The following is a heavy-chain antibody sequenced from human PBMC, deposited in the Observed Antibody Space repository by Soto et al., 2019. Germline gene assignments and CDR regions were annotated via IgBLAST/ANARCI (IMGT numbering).Heavy chain of an antibody. CDR3: ARGRIQLWYPFDY. J-gene: IGHJ4*02. CDR1: GDSISNSY. V-gene: IGHV4-59*01. CDR2: IYNSGST. Sequence: SETLSLTCSVSGDSISNSYWSWIRQPPGKGLEWIAFIYNSGSTNYNPSLKSRVTISVDTSKNQFSLKLSSVTAADTAVYYCARGRIQLWYPFDYWGQGTLVTVSS. D-gene: IGHD5-18*01.